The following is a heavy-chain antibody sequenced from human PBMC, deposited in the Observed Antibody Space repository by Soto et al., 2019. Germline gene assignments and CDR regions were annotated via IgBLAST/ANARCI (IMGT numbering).Heavy chain of an antibody. Sequence: DVQLLESGGGLVQPEGSLRLSCAASGFTFSSYAMGWVRQGPGKGLEWVAVVSIGGSTHYADSVRGRFTITRDNSKNTLSLQMNSLTAEDSAVDFCSKRSGAGGHCDYWGQGARVTVSS. J-gene: IGHJ4*02. V-gene: IGHV3-23*01. D-gene: IGHD2-15*01. CDR2: VSIGGST. CDR3: SKRSGAGGHCDY. CDR1: GFTFSSYA.